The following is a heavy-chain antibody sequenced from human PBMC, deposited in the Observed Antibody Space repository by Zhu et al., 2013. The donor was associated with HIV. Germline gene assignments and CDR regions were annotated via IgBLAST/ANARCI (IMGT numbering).Heavy chain of an antibody. CDR3: ARGRVGLGRAFDV. J-gene: IGHJ3*01. CDR1: GGSFSGWY. V-gene: IGHV4-34*01. CDR2: IHQNKEA. Sequence: QVQLHHWGPGLLQPSETLSHTCNISGGSFSGWYWSWLRQPPGKGLEWIGEIHQNKEASLNPSLKSRVSISVDKTKNQLFLKLTSVTAADTATYFCARGRVGLGRAFDVWGQGTLVTVSS. D-gene: IGHD3-16*01.